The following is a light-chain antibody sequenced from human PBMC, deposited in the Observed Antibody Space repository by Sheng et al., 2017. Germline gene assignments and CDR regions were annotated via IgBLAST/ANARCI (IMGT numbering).Light chain of an antibody. V-gene: IGKV1-39*01. Sequence: DIQMTQASSSLSASVGDRVTIPCRASQTISTFLNWYQQKPGRAPKLVIYSASSLQSGVPSRFSGSGSGTEFTLTISSLQPDDFATYYCQQSYSTPWTFGQGTKVEIK. CDR2: SAS. CDR3: QQSYSTPWT. CDR1: QTISTF. J-gene: IGKJ1*01.